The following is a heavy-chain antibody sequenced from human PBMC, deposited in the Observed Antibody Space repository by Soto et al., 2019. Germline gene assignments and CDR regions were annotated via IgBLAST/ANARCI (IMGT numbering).Heavy chain of an antibody. CDR3: AHSFRRSQRRGGSCYIFDS. CDR2: IYWDDDR. J-gene: IGHJ4*02. CDR1: GFSLSDSGMG. V-gene: IGHV2-5*02. Sequence: SGPTLVNPTQALALTCTFSGFSLSDSGMGVGWIRQPPGKALEWLALIYWDDDRRYSPSLKSRLTITKDTSKNQVVLTFTYMDPVDTATYFCAHSFRRSQRRGGSCYIFDSWGQGTLVTVSS. D-gene: IGHD2-15*01.